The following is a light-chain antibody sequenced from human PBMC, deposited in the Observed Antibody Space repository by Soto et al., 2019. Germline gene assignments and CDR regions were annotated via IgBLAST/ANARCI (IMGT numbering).Light chain of an antibody. CDR1: QSISSY. J-gene: IGKJ3*01. Sequence: DIQMTQSPSSLSASVGDRVTITCRASQSISSYLNWYQQKPGKAPKLLTYAASSLQSGVPSRFSGSGSGTDFTLTISSLQPEDFATYYCQQSYSTPFTFGPGTKVDSK. V-gene: IGKV1-39*01. CDR2: AAS. CDR3: QQSYSTPFT.